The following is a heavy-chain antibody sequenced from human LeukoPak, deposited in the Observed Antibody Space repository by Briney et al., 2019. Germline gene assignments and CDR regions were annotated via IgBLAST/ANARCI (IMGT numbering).Heavy chain of an antibody. Sequence: ASVKVSCKASGYTFTSYGISWVRQAPGQGLEWMGWISAYNGNTNSPQELQGRVTMTTDTSTSTAYMELRSLRSDDTAVYYCARSRIAAADSPFDYWGQGTLVTVSS. CDR2: ISAYNGNT. CDR3: ARSRIAAADSPFDY. J-gene: IGHJ4*02. CDR1: GYTFTSYG. D-gene: IGHD6-13*01. V-gene: IGHV1-18*01.